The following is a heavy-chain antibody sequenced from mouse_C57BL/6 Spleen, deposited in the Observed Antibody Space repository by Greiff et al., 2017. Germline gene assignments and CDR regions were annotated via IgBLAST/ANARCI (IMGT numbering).Heavy chain of an antibody. CDR1: GYTFTDYE. J-gene: IGHJ1*03. V-gene: IGHV1-15*01. Sequence: VKLMESGAELVRPGASVTLSCKASGYTFTDYEMHWVKQTPVHGLEWIGAIDPETGGTAYNQKFKGKAILTADKSSSTAYMELRSLTSEDSAVYYCTRSRLRRYFDVWGTGTTVTVSS. CDR3: TRSRLRRYFDV. D-gene: IGHD2-4*01. CDR2: IDPETGGT.